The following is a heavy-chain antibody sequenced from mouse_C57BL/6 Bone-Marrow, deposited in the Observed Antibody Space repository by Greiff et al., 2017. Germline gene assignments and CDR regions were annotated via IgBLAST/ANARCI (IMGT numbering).Heavy chain of an antibody. CDR1: GFTFSSYA. Sequence: EVKLMESGEGLVKPGGSLKLSCAASGFTFSSYAMSWVRQTPEKSLEWVAYISSGGDYIYYADTVKGRFTISRDNARNTLYLQMSSLKSEDTAMYYCTNYGNCDAMDYWGQGTSVTVSS. CDR2: ISSGGDYI. V-gene: IGHV5-9-1*02. J-gene: IGHJ4*01. CDR3: TNYGNCDAMDY. D-gene: IGHD2-1*01.